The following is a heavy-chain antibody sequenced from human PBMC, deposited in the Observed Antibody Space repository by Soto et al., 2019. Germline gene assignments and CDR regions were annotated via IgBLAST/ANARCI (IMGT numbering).Heavy chain of an antibody. J-gene: IGHJ4*02. CDR2: ISGSGGST. D-gene: IGHD5-12*01. CDR1: GFTFSSYA. Sequence: EVQLLESGGGLVQPGGSLRLSCAASGFTFSSYAMSWVRQAPGKGLEWVSAISGSGGSTYYADSVKGRFTISRDNSKNTLYLQMNSLRAEETAVYYCAKERGGLEMATLYFDYWGQGTLVTVSS. CDR3: AKERGGLEMATLYFDY. V-gene: IGHV3-23*01.